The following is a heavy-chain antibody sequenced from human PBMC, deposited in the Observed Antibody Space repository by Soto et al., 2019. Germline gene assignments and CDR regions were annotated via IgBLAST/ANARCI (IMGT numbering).Heavy chain of an antibody. Sequence: GGSLRLACAASGFTVSSNYMSWVRQAPGKGLEWVSVIYSGGSTYYADSVKGRFTISRDNSKNTAYLQMSSLRPEDTAVYYCVKGEYYYDGSAYYPFDYWGQGRMVTSPQ. V-gene: IGHV3-66*01. CDR2: IYSGGST. J-gene: IGHJ4*02. CDR3: VKGEYYYDGSAYYPFDY. CDR1: GFTVSSNY. D-gene: IGHD3-22*01.